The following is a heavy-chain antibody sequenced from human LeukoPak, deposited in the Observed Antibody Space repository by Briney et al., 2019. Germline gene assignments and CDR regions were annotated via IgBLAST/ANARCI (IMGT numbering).Heavy chain of an antibody. CDR3: ARSPLDILTGYYYFDY. D-gene: IGHD3-9*01. CDR2: ISAYNGNT. Sequence: GASVKVSCKASGYTLTGYYMHWVRQAPGQGLEWMGWISAYNGNTNYAQKLQGRVTMTTDTSTSTAYMELRSLRSDDTAVYYCARSPLDILTGYYYFDYWGQGTLVTVSS. V-gene: IGHV1-18*04. J-gene: IGHJ4*02. CDR1: GYTLTGYY.